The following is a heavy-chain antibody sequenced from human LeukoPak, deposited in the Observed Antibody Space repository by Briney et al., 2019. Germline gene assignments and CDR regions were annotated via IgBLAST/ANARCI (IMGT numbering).Heavy chain of an antibody. CDR1: GFTFSNDW. CDR3: ARSRGGSYHY. Sequence: GGSLRLSCAASGFTFSNDWMHWVRQAPGKGLVWVSRINTDGSTTTYADSVKGRFTISRDNAKNTLYLQKNSLRVEDTAVYYCARSRGGSYHYWGQGTLVTVSS. CDR2: INTDGSTT. J-gene: IGHJ4*02. V-gene: IGHV3-74*01. D-gene: IGHD3-16*02.